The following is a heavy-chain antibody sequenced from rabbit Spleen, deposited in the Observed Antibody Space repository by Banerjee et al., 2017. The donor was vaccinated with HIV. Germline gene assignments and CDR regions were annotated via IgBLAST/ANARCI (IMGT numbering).Heavy chain of an antibody. V-gene: IGHV1S45*01. CDR1: GFSFSTYW. J-gene: IGHJ3*01. CDR2: IYNRA. D-gene: IGHD7-1*01. CDR3: ARSIYVGGTWYQLTVLDL. Sequence: EQLEESGGDLVKPGASLTLTCTVSGFSFSTYWTCWVRQAPGKGLEWIACIYNRAYYANWAKGRFTISKTSSTTVTLEMTSLTAADTATYFCARSIYVGGTWYQLTVLDLWGQGTLVTVS.